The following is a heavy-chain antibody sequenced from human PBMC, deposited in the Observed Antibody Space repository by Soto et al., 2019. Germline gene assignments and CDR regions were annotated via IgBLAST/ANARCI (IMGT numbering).Heavy chain of an antibody. Sequence: QVQLVQSGAEVKKPGSSVKVSCKASGGTFSSYGIDWVRQAPGQGLEWMGGIIPILGTSNYAQKFQGRVTITADESTRTAYMDLSSLRSEDTAVYYCARAGYVWGSYRNDAFDIWGQGTMVTVSS. CDR1: GGTFSSYG. V-gene: IGHV1-69*12. D-gene: IGHD3-16*02. CDR3: ARAGYVWGSYRNDAFDI. J-gene: IGHJ3*02. CDR2: IIPILGTS.